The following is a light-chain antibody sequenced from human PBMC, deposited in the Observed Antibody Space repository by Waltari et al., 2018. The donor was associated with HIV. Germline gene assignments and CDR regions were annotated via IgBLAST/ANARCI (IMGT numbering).Light chain of an antibody. Sequence: SYELTQPPSVSVSPGQTVSITCSGEKMGNKYTSWYQQKPGQSPVLVIYQDTKRPAGIPERFSGSNSGNTATLSISGTQAMDEADFYGQAWDGSTAHVVFGGGTKLTGL. CDR3: QAWDGSTAHVV. J-gene: IGLJ2*01. CDR2: QDT. CDR1: KMGNKY. V-gene: IGLV3-1*01.